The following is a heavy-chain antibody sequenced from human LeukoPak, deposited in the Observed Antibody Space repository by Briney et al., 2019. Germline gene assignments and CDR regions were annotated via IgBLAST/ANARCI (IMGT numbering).Heavy chain of an antibody. J-gene: IGHJ6*03. CDR1: GFTFNNYS. Sequence: GGSLRLSCAASGFTFNNYSMNWVRQAPGKGLEWVANIKQDGSEKYYVDSVKGRFTISRDNAKNSLYLQMNSLRAEDTAVYYCARVRWELLIYYYYYYMDVWGKGTTVTISS. CDR3: ARVRWELLIYYYYYYMDV. V-gene: IGHV3-7*01. D-gene: IGHD1-26*01. CDR2: IKQDGSEK.